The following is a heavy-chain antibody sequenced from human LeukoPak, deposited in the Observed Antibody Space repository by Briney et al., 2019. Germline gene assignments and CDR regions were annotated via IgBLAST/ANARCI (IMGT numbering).Heavy chain of an antibody. CDR1: GFTFSSYA. D-gene: IGHD3-22*01. J-gene: IGHJ4*02. CDR3: AKQLGYYDSSGGLDY. V-gene: IGHV3-23*01. Sequence: GGSLRLSCAASGFTFSSYAMSWVRQAPGKGLECVSAISGSGGSTYYADSVKGRFTISRDNSKNTLYLQMNSLRAEDTAVYYCAKQLGYYDSSGGLDYWGQGTLVTVSS. CDR2: ISGSGGST.